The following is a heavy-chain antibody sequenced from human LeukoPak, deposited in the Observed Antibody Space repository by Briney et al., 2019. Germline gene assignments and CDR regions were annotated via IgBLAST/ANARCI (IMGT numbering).Heavy chain of an antibody. D-gene: IGHD3-3*01. CDR3: ARDPFWSGLYYYYYGMDV. V-gene: IGHV1-18*01. CDR2: ISAYNGNT. J-gene: IGHJ6*02. CDR1: GYTFTSYG. Sequence: ASVKVSCKAPGYTFTSYGISWVRQAPGQGLEWMGWISAYNGNTNYAQKLQGRVTMTTDTSTSTAYMELRSLRSDDTAVYYCARDPFWSGLYYYYYGMDVWGQGTTVTVSS.